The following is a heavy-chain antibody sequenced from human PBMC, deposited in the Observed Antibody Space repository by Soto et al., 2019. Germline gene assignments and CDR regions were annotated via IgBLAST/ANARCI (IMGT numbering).Heavy chain of an antibody. V-gene: IGHV1-3*04. Sequence: ASVKVSCKASGYTFTRSAIHWVRQAPGQRLEWMGWINTGNGNTEYSQKFQGRVTITRDTFASTAYMELNSLRSEDTAVYYCARDESDWGQGTLVTVSS. CDR1: GYTFTRSA. J-gene: IGHJ4*02. CDR2: INTGNGNT. CDR3: ARDESD.